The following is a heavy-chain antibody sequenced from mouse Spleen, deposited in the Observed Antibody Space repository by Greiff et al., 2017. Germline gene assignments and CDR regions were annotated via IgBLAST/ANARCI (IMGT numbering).Heavy chain of an antibody. D-gene: IGHD1-2*01. V-gene: IGHV1-39*01. CDR3: AREEGNSLLPYSNYFDY. Sequence: EVQLQQSGPELVKPGASVKISCKASGYSFTDYNMNWVKQSNGKSLEWIGVINPNYGTTSYNQKFKGKATLTVDQSSSTAYMQLNSLTSEDSAVYYCAREEGNSLLPYSNYFDYWGQGTTLTVSS. CDR1: GYSFTDYN. J-gene: IGHJ2*01. CDR2: INPNYGTT.